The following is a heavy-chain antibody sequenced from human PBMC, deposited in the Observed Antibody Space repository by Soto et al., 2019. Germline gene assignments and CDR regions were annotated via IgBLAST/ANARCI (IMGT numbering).Heavy chain of an antibody. Sequence: QTGGSLRLSCAASGFNVAAFAVNWVRQAPGKGLEWVSGISVSDAFIYYADSVRGRFSISRDASENILYLQMNSLRVDDTALYYCTRETVAGITGLDYWGPGTLVTVSS. V-gene: IGHV3-23*01. J-gene: IGHJ4*02. CDR1: GFNVAAFA. CDR3: TRETVAGITGLDY. CDR2: ISVSDAFI. D-gene: IGHD1-20*01.